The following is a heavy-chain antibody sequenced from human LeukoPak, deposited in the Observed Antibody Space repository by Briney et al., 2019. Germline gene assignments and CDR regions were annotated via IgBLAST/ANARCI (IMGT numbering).Heavy chain of an antibody. J-gene: IGHJ4*02. CDR3: AREDYSYGFGY. Sequence: GGSLRLSCAASGFTFSSYAMSWVRQAPGKGLEWVSAISGSGGSTYYADSVKGRFTISRDNAKNSLYLQMNSLRAEDTAVYYCAREDYSYGFGYWGQGTLVTVSS. CDR1: GFTFSSYA. D-gene: IGHD5-18*01. CDR2: ISGSGGST. V-gene: IGHV3-23*01.